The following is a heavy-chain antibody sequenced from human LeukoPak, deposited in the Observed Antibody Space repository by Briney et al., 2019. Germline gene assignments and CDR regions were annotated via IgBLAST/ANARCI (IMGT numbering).Heavy chain of an antibody. CDR2: IYTSGST. CDR1: GGSTSSGSYY. V-gene: IGHV4-61*02. D-gene: IGHD3-16*01. CDR3: ACYAEYFQH. Sequence: PSQTLSLTCTVSGGSTSSGSYYWSWIRQPAGKGLEWIGRIYTSGSTNYNPSLKSRVTISVDTSKNQFPLKLSSVTAADTAVYYCACYAEYFQHWGQGTLVTVSS. J-gene: IGHJ1*01.